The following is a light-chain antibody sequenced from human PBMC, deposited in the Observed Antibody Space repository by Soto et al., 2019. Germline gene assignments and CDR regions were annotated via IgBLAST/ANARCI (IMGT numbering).Light chain of an antibody. CDR2: GNS. V-gene: IGLV1-40*01. CDR1: SSNIGAGYD. CDR3: QSYDSSLSTLVV. J-gene: IGLJ2*01. Sequence: QSVLTQPPSVSGAPGQRVTISCTGSSSNIGAGYDVHWYQQLPGTAPKLLIYGNSNRPSGVPDRFSGSKSGTSASLAITGLQAEDEAHYYCQSYDSSLSTLVVFGGGTKLTVL.